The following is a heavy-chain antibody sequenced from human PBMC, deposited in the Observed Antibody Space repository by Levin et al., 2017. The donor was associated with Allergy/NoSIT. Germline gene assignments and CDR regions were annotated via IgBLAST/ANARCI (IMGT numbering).Heavy chain of an antibody. CDR2: ISYDGSNK. CDR1: GFTFSNYG. CDR3: AQDPTGYSSDWYSGFDY. V-gene: IGHV3-30*18. D-gene: IGHD6-19*01. J-gene: IGHJ4*02. Sequence: QTGGSLRLSCAASGFTFSNYGMHGVRQAPGKGLEGVALISYDGSNKYYADSVKGRFTISRDNSKNTLYLQMNSLRAEDTAVYYCAQDPTGYSSDWYSGFDYWGQGTLVTVSS.